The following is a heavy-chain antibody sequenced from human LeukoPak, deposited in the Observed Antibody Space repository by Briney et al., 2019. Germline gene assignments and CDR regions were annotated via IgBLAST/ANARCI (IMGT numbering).Heavy chain of an antibody. D-gene: IGHD3-22*01. J-gene: IGHJ2*01. CDR1: GGTFSSYA. Sequence: SVKVSCKASGGTFSSYAISWVRQAPGQGLEWMGGIIPIFGTANYAQKFQGRVTITADKSTSTAYMELSSLRSEDTAVYYCARENQETYYYDSSGYYDYWYFDLWGRGTLVTVSS. V-gene: IGHV1-69*06. CDR3: ARENQETYYYDSSGYYDYWYFDL. CDR2: IIPIFGTA.